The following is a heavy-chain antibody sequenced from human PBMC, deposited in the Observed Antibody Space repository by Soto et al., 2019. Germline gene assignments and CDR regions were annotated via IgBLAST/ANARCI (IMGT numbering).Heavy chain of an antibody. CDR1: GYTFSTYY. Sequence: QVQLVQSGAEVKKPGASVKVSCKASGYTFSTYYMHWVRQAPGQGYEWMGIINLSGGSTTYAQKFTGRVTMTRDRSTTRVYMALSSLKSEYTAVYYCARYDYNGYYFDYWGQGTLVTVSS. CDR3: ARYDYNGYYFDY. V-gene: IGHV1-46*01. D-gene: IGHD4-4*01. CDR2: INLSGGST. J-gene: IGHJ4*02.